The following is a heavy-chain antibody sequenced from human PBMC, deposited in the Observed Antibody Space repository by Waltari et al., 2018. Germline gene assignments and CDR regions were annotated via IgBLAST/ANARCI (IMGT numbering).Heavy chain of an antibody. J-gene: IGHJ3*02. D-gene: IGHD2-15*01. CDR1: GGSISSYY. CDR2: IYTSGST. CDR3: ARDGDIVAWDGAFDI. Sequence: QVQLQESGPGLVKPSETLSLTCPVSGGSISSYYWSWIRQPAGKGLEWIGRIYTSGSTNYNPSLKSRVTMSVDTSKNQFSLKLSSVTAADTAVYYCARDGDIVAWDGAFDIWGQGTMVTVSS. V-gene: IGHV4-4*07.